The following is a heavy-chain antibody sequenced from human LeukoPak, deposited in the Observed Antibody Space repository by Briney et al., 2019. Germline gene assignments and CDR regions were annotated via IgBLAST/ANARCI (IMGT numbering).Heavy chain of an antibody. CDR3: AKDLSERPTVVKGLDY. Sequence: PGGSLRLSCAASGFTFSSYAMHWVRQAPGKGLEWVAVISYDGSNKYYADSVKGRFTISRDNSKNTLYLQMNSLRAEDTAVYYCAKDLSERPTVVKGLDYWGQGTLVTVSS. J-gene: IGHJ4*02. D-gene: IGHD4-23*01. V-gene: IGHV3-30-3*01. CDR2: ISYDGSNK. CDR1: GFTFSSYA.